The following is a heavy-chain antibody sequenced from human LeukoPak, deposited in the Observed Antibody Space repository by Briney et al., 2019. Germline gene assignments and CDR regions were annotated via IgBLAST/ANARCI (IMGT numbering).Heavy chain of an antibody. CDR1: GFTFSSYA. Sequence: GGSLRLSCAASGFTFSSYAMHWVRQAPGKGLEYVSAISSDGGSTYYANSVKGRFTISRDNSKNTLYLQMGSLRAEDMAVYYCARGTAASYYYYYMDVWGKGTTVTVSS. J-gene: IGHJ6*03. V-gene: IGHV3-64*01. CDR2: ISSDGGST. CDR3: ARGTAASYYYYYMDV. D-gene: IGHD6-13*01.